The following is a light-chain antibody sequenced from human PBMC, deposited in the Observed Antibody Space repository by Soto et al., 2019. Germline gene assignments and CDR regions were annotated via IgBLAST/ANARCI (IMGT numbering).Light chain of an antibody. J-gene: IGLJ2*01. CDR1: GSNIGKNY. V-gene: IGLV1-51*01. Sequence: QSVLTQPPSVSEAPGQKVTISCSGSGSNIGKNYVYWYQHLPGTAPKLLIYDDNNRPSGIPDRFSGSKSGTSATLGITGLQAGDEADYYCGTWDTGLSAVVFGGGTKLTVL. CDR2: DDN. CDR3: GTWDTGLSAVV.